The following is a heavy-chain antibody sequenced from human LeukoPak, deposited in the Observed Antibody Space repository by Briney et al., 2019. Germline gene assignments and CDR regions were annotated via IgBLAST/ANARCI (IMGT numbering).Heavy chain of an antibody. D-gene: IGHD5-12*01. CDR2: ISSSSSYI. J-gene: IGHJ4*02. CDR1: GFTFSSYS. Sequence: GESLRLSCAASGFTFSSYSMNWVHQAPGKGLEWVSSISSSSSYIYYADSVKGRFTISRDNAKNSLYLQMNSLRAEDTAVYYCARGGYGYFDYWGQGTLVTVSS. CDR3: ARGGYGYFDY. V-gene: IGHV3-21*01.